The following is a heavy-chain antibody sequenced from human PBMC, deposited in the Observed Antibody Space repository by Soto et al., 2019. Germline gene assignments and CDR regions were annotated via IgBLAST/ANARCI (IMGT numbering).Heavy chain of an antibody. Sequence: ASVKFSCKASGYTFTRYTMNWVRQAPGQRLEWMGWINPDNGNTKSSQKFQDRVMITRDTSASTAYMDLSSLRSEDTAVYYCARGIAAGQLDPWGQGTLVTVSS. CDR1: GYTFTRYT. V-gene: IGHV1-3*01. CDR3: ARGIAAGQLDP. CDR2: INPDNGNT. J-gene: IGHJ5*02. D-gene: IGHD6-13*01.